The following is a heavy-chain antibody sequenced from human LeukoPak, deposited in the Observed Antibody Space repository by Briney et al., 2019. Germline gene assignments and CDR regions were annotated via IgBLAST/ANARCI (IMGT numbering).Heavy chain of an antibody. CDR3: VWSSTWNKRFYLDY. V-gene: IGHV3-15*01. CDR2: ITPSTD. D-gene: IGHD6-6*01. CDR1: GFNFKPAY. Sequence: PGGSLRLSCAASGFNFKPAYMNWVRQAPGKGLEWFGRITPSTDQYAAPVKGRFTISRDDSKNMVYLQMSSLVTDDTAVYYCVWSSTWNKRFYLDYWGQGTPVTVSS. J-gene: IGHJ4*02.